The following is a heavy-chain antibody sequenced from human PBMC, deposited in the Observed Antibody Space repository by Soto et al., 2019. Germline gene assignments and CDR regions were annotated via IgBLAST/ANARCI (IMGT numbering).Heavy chain of an antibody. CDR3: AKLMITFGGVVAYFDY. J-gene: IGHJ4*02. CDR2: ISGSGGST. D-gene: IGHD3-16*02. V-gene: IGHV3-23*01. Sequence: PGGSLRLSCGASGFTFRGYARSWVRQDPGKGLEWVSTISGSGGSTYYADSVKGRFTISRDNSKNTLYLQMNSLRAEDTAVYYCAKLMITFGGVVAYFDYWGQGTLVTVSS. CDR1: GFTFRGYA.